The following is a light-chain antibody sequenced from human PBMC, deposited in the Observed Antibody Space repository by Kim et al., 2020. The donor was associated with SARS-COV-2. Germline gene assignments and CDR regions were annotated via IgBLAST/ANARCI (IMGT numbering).Light chain of an antibody. CDR3: QQYGNSPYT. J-gene: IGKJ2*01. V-gene: IGKV3-20*01. CDR1: QSVSSSY. CDR2: AAS. Sequence: EIVLTQSPGTLSLSPGEGATLSCRASQSVSSSYLAWYQQKPGQAPRLLIYAASSRATGIPDRFSGSGSGTDFTRTISRLEPEDFAVYYCQQYGNSPYTFGQGTKLEI.